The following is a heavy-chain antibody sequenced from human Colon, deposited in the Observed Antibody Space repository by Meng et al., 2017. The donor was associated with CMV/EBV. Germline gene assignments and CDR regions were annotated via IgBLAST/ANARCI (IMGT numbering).Heavy chain of an antibody. D-gene: IGHD3/OR15-3a*01. J-gene: IGHJ4*02. CDR3: AKGEAGPFWTGSNYFES. Sequence: SQTLSLTCTVSGGSVSSGSYYWSWIRQPPGKGLEWIGYIYYSGSTNYNPSLKSRVTISVDTSKNQFSLKLSSVTAADTAVYYCAKGEAGPFWTGSNYFESWGQGTLVTVSS. CDR1: GGSVSSGSYY. V-gene: IGHV4-61*01. CDR2: IYYSGST.